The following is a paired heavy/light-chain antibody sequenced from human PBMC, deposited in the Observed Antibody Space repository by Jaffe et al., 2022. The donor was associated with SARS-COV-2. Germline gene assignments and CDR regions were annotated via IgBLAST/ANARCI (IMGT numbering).Light chain of an antibody. J-gene: IGKJ1*01. Sequence: EILMTQSPGTLSVSPGERATLSCRASQSVTYNLAWYQQKPGQAPRLLIFGASTRATGIPARFSGSGSGTEFTLTITSLQSEDFAVYYCLQYSDWPRTFGQGTKVEIK. V-gene: IGKV3-15*01. CDR2: GAS. CDR3: LQYSDWPRT. CDR1: QSVTYN.
Heavy chain of an antibody. Sequence: QVQLVQSGAEVKKPGASVKVSCKASGYGFSAFAMHWVRQAPGQGLEWMGWINVGSGYTEYSQRFQGRVTISRDTSASTGYMELSNLRSEDTAVYYCARDDWRSWSGSHSGPNWFDPWGQGTLVTVSS. CDR3: ARDDWRSWSGSHSGPNWFDP. CDR1: GYGFSAFA. D-gene: IGHD3-3*01. V-gene: IGHV1-3*01. CDR2: INVGSGYT. J-gene: IGHJ5*02.